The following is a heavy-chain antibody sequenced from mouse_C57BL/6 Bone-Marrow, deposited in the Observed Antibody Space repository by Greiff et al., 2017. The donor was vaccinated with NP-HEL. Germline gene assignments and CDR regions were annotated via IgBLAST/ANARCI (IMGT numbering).Heavy chain of an antibody. V-gene: IGHV1-81*01. CDR1: GYTFTSYG. CDR3: ADIYYGSSPFAY. J-gene: IGHJ3*01. D-gene: IGHD1-1*01. Sequence: QVQLQQSGAELARPGASVKLSCKASGYTFTSYGISWVKQRTGQGPEWIGEIYPRSGNTYYNEKFKGKATLTADKSSSTAYMELRSLTSEDSAVYFGADIYYGSSPFAYWGQGTLVTVSA. CDR2: IYPRSGNT.